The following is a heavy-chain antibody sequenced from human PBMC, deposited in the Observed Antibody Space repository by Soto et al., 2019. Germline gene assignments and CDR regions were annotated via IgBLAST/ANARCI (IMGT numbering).Heavy chain of an antibody. Sequence: ASVKVSCKASGYTFTSYGISWVRQAPGQGLEWMGWISAYNGNTNYAQKLQGRVTMTTDTSTSTAYMELRSLRAEDTAVYYCARVPVPNYDILTGYSPHYYYGMDVWGQGTTVTVSS. V-gene: IGHV1-18*04. J-gene: IGHJ6*02. CDR2: ISAYNGNT. CDR1: GYTFTSYG. CDR3: ARVPVPNYDILTGYSPHYYYGMDV. D-gene: IGHD3-9*01.